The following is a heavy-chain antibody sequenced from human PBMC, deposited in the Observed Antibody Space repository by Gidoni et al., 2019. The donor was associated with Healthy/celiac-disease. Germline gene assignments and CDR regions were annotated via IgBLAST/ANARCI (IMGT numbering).Heavy chain of an antibody. CDR3: ARVRYSRGMKFDY. CDR2: INHSGST. D-gene: IGHD4-4*01. V-gene: IGHV4-34*01. CDR1: GGSFSGYY. Sequence: QAQLQQWGAGLLKPSETLSLTCAVYGGSFSGYYWSWIRQPPGKGLEWIGEINHSGSTNYNPSLKSRVTISVDTSKNQFSLKLSSVTAADTAVYYCARVRYSRGMKFDYWGQGTLVTVSS. J-gene: IGHJ4*02.